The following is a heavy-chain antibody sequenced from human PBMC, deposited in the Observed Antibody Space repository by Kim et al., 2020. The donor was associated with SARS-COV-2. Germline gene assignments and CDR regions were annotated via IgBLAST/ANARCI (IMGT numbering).Heavy chain of an antibody. Sequence: TDYAASVKGRFTISRDDSKNTLYLQMNSLKTEDTAVYYCTTTIYGDYVFYWGQGTLVTVSS. CDR3: TTTIYGDYVFY. V-gene: IGHV3-15*01. CDR2: T. D-gene: IGHD4-17*01. J-gene: IGHJ4*02.